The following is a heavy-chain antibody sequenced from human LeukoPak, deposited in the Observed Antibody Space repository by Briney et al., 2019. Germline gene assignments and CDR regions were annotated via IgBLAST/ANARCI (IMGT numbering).Heavy chain of an antibody. D-gene: IGHD1-26*01. CDR2: IGAYNGNT. V-gene: IGHV1-18*01. CDR1: GYAFTSYG. CDR3: ARIVGAFGGGPDNWFDP. Sequence: GASVKVSSKASGYAFTSYGISWVRQAPGQGLEWMGWIGAYNGNTNYAQKLQGRVTMTTDTSTSTAYMELRSLRSDDTAVYYCARIVGAFGGGPDNWFDPWGQGTLVTVSS. J-gene: IGHJ5*02.